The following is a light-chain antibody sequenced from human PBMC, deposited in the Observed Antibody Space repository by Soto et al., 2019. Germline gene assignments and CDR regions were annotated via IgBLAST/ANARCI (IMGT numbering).Light chain of an antibody. CDR2: GVS. V-gene: IGKV3-20*01. CDR3: QHYGDSSWT. Sequence: EIVLTQSPVALSLSPGERATLSCRASQSVSSTLLTWYQQKPGQAPRLLIYGVSSRATGIQDRFSGSGSGTDFTLTISRLEPEDFAVYFCQHYGDSSWTFGQGTRVEIK. CDR1: QSVSSTL. J-gene: IGKJ1*01.